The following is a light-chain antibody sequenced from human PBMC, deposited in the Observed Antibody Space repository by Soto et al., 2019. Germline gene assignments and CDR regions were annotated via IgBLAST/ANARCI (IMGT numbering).Light chain of an antibody. Sequence: QSALTQPASVSGSPGQSITISCTGTSSDVGAYNYVSWYQQHPGKAPKLIIYDISNRPSGVSNRFSGSKSGNTASLTISGLQAADEADYYCSSYTSSTTGVFGGGTQLTVL. CDR2: DIS. V-gene: IGLV2-14*03. CDR3: SSYTSSTTGV. CDR1: SSDVGAYNY. J-gene: IGLJ2*01.